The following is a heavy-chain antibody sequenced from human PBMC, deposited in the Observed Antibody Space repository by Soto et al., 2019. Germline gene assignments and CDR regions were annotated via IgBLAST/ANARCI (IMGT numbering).Heavy chain of an antibody. V-gene: IGHV4-39*01. J-gene: IGHJ2*01. CDR1: GGSISSSSYY. CDR3: ARHPRYSHWYFDL. D-gene: IGHD3-9*01. CDR2: IYYSGST. Sequence: SETLSLTCTVSGGSISSSSYYWGWIRQSPGKGLEWIGSIYYSGSTYYNPSLKSRVTISVDTSKNQFSLKLSSVTAADTAVYYCARHPRYSHWYFDLWGRGTLVTVSS.